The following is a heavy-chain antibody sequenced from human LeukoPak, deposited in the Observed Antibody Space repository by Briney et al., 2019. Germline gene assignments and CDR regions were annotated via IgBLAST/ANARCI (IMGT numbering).Heavy chain of an antibody. CDR3: ARDRVKTTVGFDY. V-gene: IGHV3-30*02. CDR1: GFTSSSYG. J-gene: IGHJ4*02. D-gene: IGHD4-11*01. CDR2: IRYDGSNK. Sequence: GGSLRLSCAASGFTSSSYGMHWVRQAPGKGLEWVAFIRYDGSNKYYADSVKGRFTISRDNSKNTLYLQMNSLRAEDTAVYYCARDRVKTTVGFDYWGQGTLVTVSS.